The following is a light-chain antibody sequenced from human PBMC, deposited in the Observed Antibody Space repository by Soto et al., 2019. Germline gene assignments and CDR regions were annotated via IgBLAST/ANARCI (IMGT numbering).Light chain of an antibody. CDR1: SSDVGGYNY. Sequence: QSALTQPASVSGSPGQSITISCTGTSSDVGGYNYVSWYQQQPGKAPKFMFYDVTNRPSGVSNRFSGSKSGNTASLTISGLQAEDEADYYGCSYTTSNTRQIVFGTGTKLTVL. J-gene: IGLJ1*01. CDR2: DVT. CDR3: CSYTTSNTRQIV. V-gene: IGLV2-14*01.